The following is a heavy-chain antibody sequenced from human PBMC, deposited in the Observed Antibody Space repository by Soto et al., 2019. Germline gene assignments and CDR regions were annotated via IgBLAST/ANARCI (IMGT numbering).Heavy chain of an antibody. CDR2: IRSKAYGGTT. Sequence: GGSLRLSCTASGFTFGDYAMSWFRQAPGKGLEWVGFIRSKAYGGTTEYAASVKGRFTISRDDSKSIAYLQMNSLKTEDTAVYYCTRDGSGWATNYYYYYYYMDVWGKGTTVTVSS. D-gene: IGHD6-19*01. J-gene: IGHJ6*03. CDR3: TRDGSGWATNYYYYYYYMDV. CDR1: GFTFGDYA. V-gene: IGHV3-49*03.